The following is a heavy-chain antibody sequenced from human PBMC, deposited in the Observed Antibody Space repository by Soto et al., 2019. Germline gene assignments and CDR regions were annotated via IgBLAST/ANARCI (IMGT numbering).Heavy chain of an antibody. V-gene: IGHV1-18*01. CDR1: GYTFTSHG. Sequence: GASVKVSCKASGYTFTSHGISWVRQAPGQGLEWMGWISAYNGNTNYAQKLQGRVTMTTDTSTSTAYMELRSLRSDDTAVYYCARMAGTSSPLTDDYWGQGTLVTVSS. D-gene: IGHD6-19*01. CDR2: ISAYNGNT. J-gene: IGHJ4*02. CDR3: ARMAGTSSPLTDDY.